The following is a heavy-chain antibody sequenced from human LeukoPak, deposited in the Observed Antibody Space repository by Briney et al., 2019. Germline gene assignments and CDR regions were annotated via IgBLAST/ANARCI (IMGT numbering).Heavy chain of an antibody. CDR2: INHSGST. V-gene: IGHV4-34*01. CDR3: ARHGYSRPLDY. J-gene: IGHJ4*02. D-gene: IGHD2-21*01. CDR1: GGSFSGYY. Sequence: PSETLSLTCAVYGGSFSGYYWSWIRQPPGKGLEWIWEINHSGSTNYNPSLKSRVTISVDTSKNQFSLKLSSVTAADTAVYYCARHGYSRPLDYWGQGTLVTVSS.